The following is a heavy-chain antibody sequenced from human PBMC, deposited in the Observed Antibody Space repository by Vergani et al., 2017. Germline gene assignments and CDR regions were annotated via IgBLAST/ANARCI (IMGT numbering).Heavy chain of an antibody. CDR3: AKDLGGRTSTSFSYYMDV. CDR1: GFSFSSYG. Sequence: QVQLVESGGGVVQPGRSLRLSCAASGFSFSSYGMNWVRQAPGKGLEWVAVIWYDGSNKYYADSVKGRFTISRDNSQNTVNLQMNSLRVDDTAGYYCAKDLGGRTSTSFSYYMDVWGKGTTVTV. V-gene: IGHV3-33*06. J-gene: IGHJ6*03. CDR2: IWYDGSNK. D-gene: IGHD2-2*01.